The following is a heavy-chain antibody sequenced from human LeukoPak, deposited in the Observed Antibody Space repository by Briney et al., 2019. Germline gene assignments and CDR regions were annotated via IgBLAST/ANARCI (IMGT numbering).Heavy chain of an antibody. J-gene: IGHJ3*02. Sequence: GGSLRLSCAASGFTSSDYYMSWIRQAPGKGLEWVSYISSSGSTIYYADSVKGRFTISRDNAKNSLYLQMNSLRAEDTAVYYCASNYWYYYGSGSDDAFDIWGQGTMVTVSS. CDR3: ASNYWYYYGSGSDDAFDI. CDR1: GFTSSDYY. V-gene: IGHV3-11*01. CDR2: ISSSGSTI. D-gene: IGHD3-10*01.